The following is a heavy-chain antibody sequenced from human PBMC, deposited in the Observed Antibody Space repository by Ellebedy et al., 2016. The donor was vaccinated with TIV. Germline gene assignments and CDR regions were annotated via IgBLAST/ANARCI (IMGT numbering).Heavy chain of an antibody. CDR3: ARWFGELLYVRWFDP. CDR1: GVSISRSSYK. V-gene: IGHV4-39*01. D-gene: IGHD3-10*01. Sequence: SETLYLTCNKNGVSISRSSYKEGGTRQPPGKGLEWIGSIYYTGSTDYNPSLKSRVAISADTSKNQFSLRLSSVTAADTAVYYCARWFGELLYVRWFDPWGQGTLVTVSS. CDR2: IYYTGST. J-gene: IGHJ5*02.